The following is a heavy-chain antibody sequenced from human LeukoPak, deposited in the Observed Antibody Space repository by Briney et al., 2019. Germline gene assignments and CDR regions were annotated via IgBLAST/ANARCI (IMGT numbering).Heavy chain of an antibody. CDR2: IYSGTNT. V-gene: IGHV3-53*01. D-gene: IGHD6-25*01. Sequence: GGSLRLSCAASGFTFSSYEMNWVRQAPGKGLEWVSVIYSGTNTYYADSVKGRFIISRDNPKNMLYLQMNSLRAEDTAVYYCARVASGTLDYWGQGTLVTVSS. CDR1: GFTFSSYE. J-gene: IGHJ4*02. CDR3: ARVASGTLDY.